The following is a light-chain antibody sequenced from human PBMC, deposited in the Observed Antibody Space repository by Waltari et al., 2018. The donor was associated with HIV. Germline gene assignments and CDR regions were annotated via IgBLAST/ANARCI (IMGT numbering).Light chain of an antibody. Sequence: SYELTQPPSVSVSPGQTASFPCPGNKLGDKYVSWYQQKPGQSPVTVIYQDNRRPSGIPERFSGSNSGDTATLTISGTQPVDEADYYCQAWDSSTVVFGPGTKVTVL. CDR3: QAWDSSTVV. CDR2: QDN. V-gene: IGLV3-1*01. J-gene: IGLJ1*01. CDR1: KLGDKY.